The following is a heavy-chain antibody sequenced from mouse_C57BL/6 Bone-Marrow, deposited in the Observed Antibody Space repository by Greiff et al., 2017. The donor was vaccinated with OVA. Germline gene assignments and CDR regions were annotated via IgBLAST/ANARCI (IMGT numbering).Heavy chain of an antibody. V-gene: IGHV1-72*01. J-gene: IGHJ2*01. CDR3: ARAGMVTDY. CDR1: GYTFTGYW. Sequence: QVQLKESGAELMKPGASVKLSCKATGYTFTGYWIEWVKQRPGHGLEWIGRIDPNSGGTKYNEKFKSKATLTVDKPSSTAYMQLSSLTSEDSAVYYCARAGMVTDYWGQGTTLTVSS. CDR2: IDPNSGGT. D-gene: IGHD2-2*01.